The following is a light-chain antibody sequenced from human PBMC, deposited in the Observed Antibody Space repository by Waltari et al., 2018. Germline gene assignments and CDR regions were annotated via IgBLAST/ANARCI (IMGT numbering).Light chain of an antibody. J-gene: IGLJ2*01. CDR2: SNT. Sequence: QSVLTQPPSVSWAPGQRVTIPCTGTSSTIRAGYALHWYQQLPGAAPKLLIFSNTNRASGVPDRISASKSGTSASLVITGLQAEDEADYFCQSYDSSLSGIFGGGTKLTVL. V-gene: IGLV1-40*01. CDR3: QSYDSSLSGI. CDR1: SSTIRAGYA.